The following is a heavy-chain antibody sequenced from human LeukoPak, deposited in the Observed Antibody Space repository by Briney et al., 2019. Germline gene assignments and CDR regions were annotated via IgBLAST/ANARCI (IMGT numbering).Heavy chain of an antibody. Sequence: PGGSLRLSCAASGFTFNTYVMTWVRQAPGKGLEWVSGISVGGVSTYYADSVKGRFTISRDNSKNTLYLQMNSLRAEDTDVYYCARRSLGEFSLFDYWGQGTLVTVSS. CDR1: GFTFNTYV. D-gene: IGHD3-16*02. CDR3: ARRSLGEFSLFDY. V-gene: IGHV3-23*01. J-gene: IGHJ4*02. CDR2: ISVGGVST.